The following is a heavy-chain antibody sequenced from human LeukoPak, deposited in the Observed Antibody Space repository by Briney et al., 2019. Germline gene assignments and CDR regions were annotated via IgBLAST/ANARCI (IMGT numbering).Heavy chain of an antibody. CDR2: ISGSGGST. D-gene: IGHD3-16*01. V-gene: IGHV3-23*01. CDR1: GFTFSSYA. J-gene: IGHJ4*02. Sequence: GGSLRLSCAASGFTFSSYAMSWVRRAPGKGLEWVSAISGSGGSTYYADSVKGRFTISRDNSKNTLYLQMNSLRAEDTAVYYCSGSYASYYFDYWGQGTLVTVSS. CDR3: SGSYASYYFDY.